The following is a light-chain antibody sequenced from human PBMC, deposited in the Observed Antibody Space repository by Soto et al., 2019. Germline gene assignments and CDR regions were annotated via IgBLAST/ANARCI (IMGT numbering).Light chain of an antibody. CDR1: QSLVSSDGNTY. CDR3: MQGTHWPLT. J-gene: IGKJ4*01. Sequence: DVVMTQSPPTLPVTLGHPASIFCRPSQSLVSSDGNTYLRWFHQRPGQSPRRLIYKVSNRDSGVPDRFSGGGAGTDFTLRISRVEADDVGVYYCMQGTHWPLTFGGGTKVEI. V-gene: IGKV2-30*01. CDR2: KVS.